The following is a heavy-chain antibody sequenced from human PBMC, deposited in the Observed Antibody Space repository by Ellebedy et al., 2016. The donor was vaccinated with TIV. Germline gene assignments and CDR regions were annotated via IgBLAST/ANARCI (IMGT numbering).Heavy chain of an antibody. CDR1: GFTFSSYA. V-gene: IGHV3-64*01. D-gene: IGHD2-21*02. J-gene: IGHJ4*02. Sequence: GESLKISXAASGFTFSSYAMHWVRQAPGKGLEYVSAISSNGGSTYYANSVKGRFTISRDNSKNTLYLQMGSLRAEDMAVYYCARDGALCGGDCYSFDYWGQGTLVTVSS. CDR3: ARDGALCGGDCYSFDY. CDR2: ISSNGGST.